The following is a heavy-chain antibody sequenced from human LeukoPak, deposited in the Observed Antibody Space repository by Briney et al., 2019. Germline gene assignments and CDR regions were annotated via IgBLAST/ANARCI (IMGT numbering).Heavy chain of an antibody. CDR1: GGSISSYY. Sequence: PSETLSLTCTVSGGSISSYYWSWIRQPPGKGLEWIGYIYYSGSTNYNPSLKSRVTISVDTSKNQFSLKLSSVTAADTAVYYCARVPPARGPSGSFDPWGQGTLVTVSS. CDR3: ARVPPARGPSGSFDP. D-gene: IGHD1-26*01. CDR2: IYYSGST. J-gene: IGHJ5*02. V-gene: IGHV4-59*01.